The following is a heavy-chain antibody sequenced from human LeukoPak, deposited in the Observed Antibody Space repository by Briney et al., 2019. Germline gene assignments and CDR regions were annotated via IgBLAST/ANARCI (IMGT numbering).Heavy chain of an antibody. CDR1: GDSISSSY. CDR2: IYYTGST. CDR3: AQGSSNWANFDY. J-gene: IGHJ4*02. V-gene: IGHV4-59*01. Sequence: SETLSLTCSVSGDSISSSYWSWIRQPPGKGLEWIGFIYYTGSTNYNPSLKSRVTISVDTSKNQFSLKLSSVTAADTAVYFCAQGSSNWANFDYWGQGTLVTVSS. D-gene: IGHD4-11*01.